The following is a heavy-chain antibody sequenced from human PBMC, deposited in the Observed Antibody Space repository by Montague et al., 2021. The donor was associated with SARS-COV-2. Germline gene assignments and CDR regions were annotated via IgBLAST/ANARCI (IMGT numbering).Heavy chain of an antibody. V-gene: IGHV3-21*01. CDR2: ISSSSSSI. J-gene: IGHJ4*02. CDR1: GFTFRSYT. D-gene: IGHD2-15*01. CDR3: VRGGACSGGKCNGGARD. Sequence: SLRLSCAASGFTFRSYTMNWVRQSPGMGLEWVSFISSSSSSIYYADSLKGRFTISRDNAKNSLYLQMSSLRVEDMAVYYCVRGGACSGGKCNGGARDWGQGTLVTVSS.